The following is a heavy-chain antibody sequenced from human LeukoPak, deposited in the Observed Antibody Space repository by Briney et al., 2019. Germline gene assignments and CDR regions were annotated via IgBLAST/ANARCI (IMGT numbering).Heavy chain of an antibody. J-gene: IGHJ5*02. V-gene: IGHV3-66*04. CDR3: ARHVWFGEHNGHENWFDP. D-gene: IGHD3-10*01. Sequence: GGSLRLSCATSGFIVSQNYMSWVRQAPGKGLEWVSVIFRGEDTNYVHSVKGRFTIFRDNSKNTLYLQMNSLTAEDTAVYYCARHVWFGEHNGHENWFDPWGQGTLVIVSS. CDR2: IFRGEDT. CDR1: GFIVSQNY.